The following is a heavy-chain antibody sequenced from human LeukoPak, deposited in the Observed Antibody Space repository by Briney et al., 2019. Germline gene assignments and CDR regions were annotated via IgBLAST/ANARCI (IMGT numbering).Heavy chain of an antibody. CDR2: INHSGST. CDR1: GGSFSGYY. D-gene: IGHD6-19*01. CDR3: ASLAVAGLSEGY. V-gene: IGHV4-34*01. Sequence: SETLSLTCAVYGGSFSGYYWSWIRQPPGKGLEWIGEINHSGSTYYNPSLKSRVTISVDTSRNQFSPKLNSVTAADTAVYYCASLAVAGLSEGYWGQGTLVIVSS. J-gene: IGHJ4*02.